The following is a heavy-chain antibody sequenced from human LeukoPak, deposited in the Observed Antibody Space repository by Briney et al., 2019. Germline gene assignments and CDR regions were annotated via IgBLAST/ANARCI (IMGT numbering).Heavy chain of an antibody. CDR1: GGSISSYY. CDR3: AREVNMVRGVIITKYYYYYYMDV. V-gene: IGHV4-4*07. D-gene: IGHD3-10*01. CDR2: IYTSGST. J-gene: IGHJ6*03. Sequence: PSETLSLTCTVSGGSISSYYWSWIRQPAGKGLEWIGRIYTSGSTNYNPSLKSRVTMSVDTSKNQFSLKLSSVTAADTAVYYCAREVNMVRGVIITKYYYYYYMDVWGKGTTVTVSS.